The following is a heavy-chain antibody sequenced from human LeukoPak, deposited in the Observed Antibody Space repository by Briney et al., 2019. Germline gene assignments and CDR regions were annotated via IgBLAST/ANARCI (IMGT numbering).Heavy chain of an antibody. CDR3: ARNRNDYGDYVYDY. V-gene: IGHV3-48*04. D-gene: IGHD4-17*01. J-gene: IGHJ4*02. CDR2: ISSSSSTI. Sequence: PAGGSLRLSCAASGFTLSSYNMNWVRQTPGKGLEWVSYISSSSSTIYYADSVKGRFTISRDNAKNSLYLQMNSLRAEDTAVYYCARNRNDYGDYVYDYWGQGTLVTVSS. CDR1: GFTLSSYN.